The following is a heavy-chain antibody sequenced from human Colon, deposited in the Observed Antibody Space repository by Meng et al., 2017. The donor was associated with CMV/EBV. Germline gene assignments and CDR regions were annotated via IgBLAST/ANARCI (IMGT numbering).Heavy chain of an antibody. D-gene: IGHD3-22*01. J-gene: IGHJ4*02. Sequence: LRLSCNVSNGSLSNHYWSWIRQPPGKGLEWIGYIYYSGSTNYNPSLKSRVSISVDTSKNHFSLNLSSVTAADTAIYYCARCNYDSSGYYYFFDHWGPGTLVTVSS. V-gene: IGHV4-59*11. CDR1: NGSLSNHY. CDR2: IYYSGST. CDR3: ARCNYDSSGYYYFFDH.